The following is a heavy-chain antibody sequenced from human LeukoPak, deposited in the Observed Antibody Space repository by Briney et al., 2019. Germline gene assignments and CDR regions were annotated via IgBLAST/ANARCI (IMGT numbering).Heavy chain of an antibody. CDR1: GYSFTSYW. CDR3: ARRVGASYYYGSGSCNY. V-gene: IGHV5-10-1*01. CDR2: IDPSDSYT. Sequence: GESLRISCKGSGYSFTSYWISWVRQMPGKGLEWMGRIDPSDSYTNYSPSFQGHVTISADKSISTAYLQWSSLKASDTAMYYCARRVGASYYYGSGSCNYWGQGTLVTVSS. D-gene: IGHD3-10*01. J-gene: IGHJ4*02.